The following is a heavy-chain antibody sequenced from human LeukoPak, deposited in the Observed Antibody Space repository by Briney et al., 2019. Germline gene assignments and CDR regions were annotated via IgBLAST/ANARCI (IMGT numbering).Heavy chain of an antibody. CDR1: GFTFSSYW. CDR2: IGTAGDT. Sequence: GGSLRLSCAVSGFTFSSYWMHWVRQATGKGLEWVSAIGTAGDTYYPGSVKGRFTISRENAKNSLYLQMNSLRAGDTAVYYCARAYSSSWQNFDYWGQGTLVTVSS. CDR3: ARAYSSSWQNFDY. V-gene: IGHV3-13*04. J-gene: IGHJ4*02. D-gene: IGHD6-13*01.